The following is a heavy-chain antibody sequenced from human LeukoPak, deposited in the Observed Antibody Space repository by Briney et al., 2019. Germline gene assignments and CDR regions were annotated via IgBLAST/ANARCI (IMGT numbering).Heavy chain of an antibody. J-gene: IGHJ4*02. CDR2: IYSDGTT. Sequence: GGSLRLSCAASGFAVSSNYMTWVRQTPAKGLEWVSFIYSDGTTYYADSVKGRFTISRDNSKNMLYLQMNSLRAEDTAVYYCAKPYYYGSRSYMDYWGQGTLVTVSS. V-gene: IGHV3-53*05. D-gene: IGHD3-10*01. CDR3: AKPYYYGSRSYMDY. CDR1: GFAVSSNY.